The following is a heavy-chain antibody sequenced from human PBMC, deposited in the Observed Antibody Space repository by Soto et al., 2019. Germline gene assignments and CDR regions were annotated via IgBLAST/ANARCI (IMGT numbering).Heavy chain of an antibody. D-gene: IGHD3-10*02. J-gene: IGHJ4*02. CDR3: ARDVRLPDY. CDR1: GFTFSTYS. CDR2: ISSPGETI. Sequence: VQLVESGGGLVPPGGSLRLSCAASGFTFSTYSMNWVRQAPGKGLEWVSFISSPGETIYYADSVKGRLTISRDNAKNSLFLQMNSLTAEDTAVYYCARDVRLPDYWGQGTLVTVSS. V-gene: IGHV3-48*01.